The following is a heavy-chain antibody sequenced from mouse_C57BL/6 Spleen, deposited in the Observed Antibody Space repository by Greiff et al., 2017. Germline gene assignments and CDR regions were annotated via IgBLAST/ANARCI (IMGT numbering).Heavy chain of an antibody. V-gene: IGHV1-82*01. D-gene: IGHD2-2*01. CDR2: IYPGDGDT. J-gene: IGHJ2*01. Sequence: QVQLQQSGPELVKPGASVKISCKASGYAFSSSWMNWVKQRPGKGLEWIGRIYPGDGDTNYNGKFKGKATLTADKSSSTAYMQLSSLTSEDSAVYFCARVWLLYFDYWGQGTTLTVSS. CDR3: ARVWLLYFDY. CDR1: GYAFSSSW.